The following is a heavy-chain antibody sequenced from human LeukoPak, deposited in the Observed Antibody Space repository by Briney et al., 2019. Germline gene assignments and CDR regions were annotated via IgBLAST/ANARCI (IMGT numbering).Heavy chain of an antibody. D-gene: IGHD6-19*01. CDR3: ARVRSGWYYHDAFDI. Sequence: PSETLSLTCTVSGGSISSSSYYWGWIRQPPGKGLEWIGSIYYSGSTYYNPSLKSRVTISVDTSKNQFSLKLSSVTAADTAVYYCARVRSGWYYHDAFDIWGQGTMVTVSS. CDR1: GGSISSSSYY. CDR2: IYYSGST. J-gene: IGHJ3*02. V-gene: IGHV4-39*07.